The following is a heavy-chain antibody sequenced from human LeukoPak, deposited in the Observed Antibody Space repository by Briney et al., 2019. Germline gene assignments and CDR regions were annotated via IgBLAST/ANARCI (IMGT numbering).Heavy chain of an antibody. CDR3: ARGGDYSNPGWFDP. CDR1: GYTFTGYY. J-gene: IGHJ5*02. V-gene: IGHV1-2*02. Sequence: ASVKASCKASGYTFTGYYMHWVRQAPGQGLEWMGWINPNSGGTNYAQKFQGRVTMTRDTSISTAYMELSRLRSDDTAVYYCARGGDYSNPGWFDPWGQGTLVTVSS. CDR2: INPNSGGT. D-gene: IGHD4-11*01.